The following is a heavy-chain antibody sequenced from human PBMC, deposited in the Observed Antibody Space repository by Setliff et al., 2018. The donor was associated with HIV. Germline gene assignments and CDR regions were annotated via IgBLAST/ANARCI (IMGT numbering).Heavy chain of an antibody. Sequence: PSETLSLTCTVSGDSIISNNFFWTWIRQPPGKGLEWIGYIHHSGSSDYTPSLRSRVTMSVDTSKNQFSLKLTSVTAADTAVYYCAREHDYSNYRRLDSWGQGILVTVSS. D-gene: IGHD4-4*01. V-gene: IGHV4-61*01. CDR2: IHHSGSS. J-gene: IGHJ4*02. CDR1: GDSIISNNFF. CDR3: AREHDYSNYRRLDS.